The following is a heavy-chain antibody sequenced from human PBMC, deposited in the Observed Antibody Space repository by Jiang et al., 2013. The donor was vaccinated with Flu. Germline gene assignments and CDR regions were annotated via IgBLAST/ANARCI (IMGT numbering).Heavy chain of an antibody. Sequence: VQLLESGGGVVQPGRSLRLSCAASGFTFSSYGMHWVRQAPGKGLEWVAVISYDGSNKYYADSVKGRFTISRDNSKNTLYLQMNSLRAEDTAVYYCAKGDIYDFWSGYSGWGQG. CDR2: ISYDGSNK. CDR3: AKGDIYDFWSGYSG. CDR1: GFTFSSYG. J-gene: IGHJ4*02. V-gene: IGHV3-30*18. D-gene: IGHD3-3*01.